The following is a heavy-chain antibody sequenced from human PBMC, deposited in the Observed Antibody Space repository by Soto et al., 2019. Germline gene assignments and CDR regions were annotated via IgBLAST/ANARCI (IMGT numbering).Heavy chain of an antibody. J-gene: IGHJ6*02. CDR3: AGDLRVGRSYYYYYGMDV. CDR1: GYTFTSYA. CDR2: INAGNGNT. Sequence: QVQLVQSGAEVKKPGASVKVSCKASGYTFTSYAMHWVRQAPGQRLEWMGWINAGNGNTKYSQKFQGRVTITRDTSASTAYMELSSLRSEDTAVYYCAGDLRVGRSYYYYYGMDVWGQGTTVTVSS. V-gene: IGHV1-3*01. D-gene: IGHD3-10*01.